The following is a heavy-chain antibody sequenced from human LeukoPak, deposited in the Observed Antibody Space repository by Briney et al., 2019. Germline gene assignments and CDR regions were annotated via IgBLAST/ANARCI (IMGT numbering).Heavy chain of an antibody. CDR1: GFTFSSYS. V-gene: IGHV3-21*01. D-gene: IGHD1-26*01. Sequence: PGGSLRLSCAASGFTFSSYSMNWVRQAPGKGLEWVSSISSSSSYIYYADSVKGRFTISRDNAKNSLYQQMNSLRAEDTAVYYCAREVGIVGATTTDAFGIWGQGTMVTVSS. CDR3: AREVGIVGATTTDAFGI. CDR2: ISSSSSYI. J-gene: IGHJ3*02.